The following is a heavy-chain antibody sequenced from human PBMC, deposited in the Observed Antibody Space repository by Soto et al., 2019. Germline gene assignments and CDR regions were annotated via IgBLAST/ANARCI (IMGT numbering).Heavy chain of an antibody. D-gene: IGHD2-8*01. CDR1: AETFTGCY. CDR3: ATDSMVKDQNIILHY. J-gene: IGHJ4*02. CDR2: IDHTGGT. Sequence: SETLSLTCAVSAETFTGCYWSWIRQSPGKGLEWIGEIDHTGGTNYSPSLQSRVTISQDTSKKRFSLKLTSVTAADTAVYYCATDSMVKDQNIILHYWGQGVQVTVSS. V-gene: IGHV4-34*01.